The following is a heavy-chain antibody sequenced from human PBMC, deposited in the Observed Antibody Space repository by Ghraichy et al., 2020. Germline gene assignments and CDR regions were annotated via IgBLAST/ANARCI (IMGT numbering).Heavy chain of an antibody. CDR1: GYTFTSYG. CDR3: ARDIWLYDILTGYYSARGSAY. D-gene: IGHD3-9*01. Sequence: ASVKVSCKASGYTFTSYGISWVRQAPGQGLEWMGWISAYNGNTNYAQKLQGRVTMTTDTSTSTAYMELRSLRSDDPAVYYCARDIWLYDILTGYYSARGSAYWGQGTLVTVSS. CDR2: ISAYNGNT. J-gene: IGHJ4*02. V-gene: IGHV1-18*04.